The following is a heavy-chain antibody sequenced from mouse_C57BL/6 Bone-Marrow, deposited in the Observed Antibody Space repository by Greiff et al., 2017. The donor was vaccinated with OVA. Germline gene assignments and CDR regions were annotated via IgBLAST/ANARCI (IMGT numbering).Heavy chain of an antibody. CDR1: GYTFTDYN. V-gene: IGHV1-22*01. CDR2: INPNNGGT. D-gene: IGHD1-1*01. Sequence: EVQLQQSGPELVKPGASVKMSCKASGYTFTDYNMHWVKQSHGKSLEWIGYINPNNGGTSYNQKFKGKATLTVNKSSSTAYMELRSLTSEDSAVYYCARRHYGSSSFDYWGQGTTLTVSS. CDR3: ARRHYGSSSFDY. J-gene: IGHJ2*01.